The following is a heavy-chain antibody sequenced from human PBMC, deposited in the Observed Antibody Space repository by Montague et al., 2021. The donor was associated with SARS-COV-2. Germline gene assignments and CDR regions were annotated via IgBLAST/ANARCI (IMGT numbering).Heavy chain of an antibody. CDR2: INHSGST. J-gene: IGHJ6*02. CDR3: TREGYQVLWSDYYYYGMDV. D-gene: IGHD2-2*01. CDR1: GGSFSGYY. V-gene: IGHV4-34*01. Sequence: SETLSLTCAVYGGSFSGYYWSWIRQPPGKGLEWIGEINHSGSTNYNPSLKSQVTISVDTSKNQFSLKLSSVTAADTAVYYCTREGYQVLWSDYYYYGMDVWGQGPTFTVSS.